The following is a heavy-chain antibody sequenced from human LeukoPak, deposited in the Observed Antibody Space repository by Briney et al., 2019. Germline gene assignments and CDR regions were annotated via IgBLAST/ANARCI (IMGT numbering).Heavy chain of an antibody. CDR1: GFTFSNYV. CDR3: AKDGSSGWYDYFDY. Sequence: PGGSLRLSCAASGFTFSNYVMSWVRQAPGKGLEWVSAISGSGGRTYYADSVKGRFTISRDNSKNTLFLQMNSLRAEDTAVYYCAKDGSSGWYDYFDYWGQGTLVTVSS. D-gene: IGHD6-19*01. J-gene: IGHJ4*02. CDR2: ISGSGGRT. V-gene: IGHV3-23*01.